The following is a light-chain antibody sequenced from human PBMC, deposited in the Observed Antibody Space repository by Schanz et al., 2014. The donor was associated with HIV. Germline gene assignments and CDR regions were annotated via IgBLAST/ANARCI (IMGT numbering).Light chain of an antibody. V-gene: IGLV2-14*01. J-gene: IGLJ2*01. CDR1: SSDVGGYNY. Sequence: QSALTQPASVSGSPGQSITIPCTGTSSDVGGYNYVSWHQQHPGKAPKLMIYDVSYRPSGVSNRFSGSKSGNTASLTISGLQAEDEADYYCTSYTSSDTLGVFGGGTKLTVL. CDR2: DVS. CDR3: TSYTSSDTLGV.